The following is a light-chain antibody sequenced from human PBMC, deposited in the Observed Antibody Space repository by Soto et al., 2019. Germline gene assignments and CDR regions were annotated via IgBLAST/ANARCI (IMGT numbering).Light chain of an antibody. J-gene: IGLJ2*01. V-gene: IGLV3-21*04. CDR2: YDS. CDR3: QVWDSSRNHVI. Sequence: SYELTKAPSVSLAPGKTAMITCGGNNIGSKSVHWYQQKSGQAPVLFIFYDSDRPSGIPERFSGSNSGNTSTLIINSVEAGDEADYYCQVWDSSRNHVIFGGGTKVTVL. CDR1: NIGSKS.